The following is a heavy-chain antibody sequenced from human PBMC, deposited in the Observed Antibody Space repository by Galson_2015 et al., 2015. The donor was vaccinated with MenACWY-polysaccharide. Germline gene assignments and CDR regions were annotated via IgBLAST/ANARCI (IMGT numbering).Heavy chain of an antibody. D-gene: IGHD7-27*01. CDR3: ARRSLGNWYFDL. V-gene: IGHV4-4*07. CDR2: IHASGST. CDR1: YGSINSFY. J-gene: IGHJ2*01. Sequence: SETLSLTCSVSYGSINSFYWSWIRRPAGQGLEWIGRIHASGSTTYNPSFKSRVTMSVDMSKHQFSLSLTSVTAADTAVYYCARRSLGNWYFDLWGRGTLITASS.